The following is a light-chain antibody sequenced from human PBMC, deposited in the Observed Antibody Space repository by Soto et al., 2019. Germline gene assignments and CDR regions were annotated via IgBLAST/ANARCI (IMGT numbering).Light chain of an antibody. CDR1: QDITNY. Sequence: DIQMTQSPSSLSASVGDRVTVTCHASQDITNYLNWYQQKPGKAPKLLINDASNLEKGVPSRFSGSGSGTEFTLTISSLQPDDFATYYCQHYNSYSEAFGQGTKVDIK. V-gene: IGKV1-33*01. J-gene: IGKJ1*01. CDR2: DAS. CDR3: QHYNSYSEA.